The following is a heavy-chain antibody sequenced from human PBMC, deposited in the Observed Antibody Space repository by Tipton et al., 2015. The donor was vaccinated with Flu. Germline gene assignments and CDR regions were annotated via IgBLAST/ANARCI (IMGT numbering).Heavy chain of an antibody. J-gene: IGHJ6*02. V-gene: IGHV3-53*01. D-gene: IGHD2-15*01. CDR2: IYSGGST. CDR1: GFTVSSNY. Sequence: GSLRLSCAASGFTVSSNYMSWVRQAPGKGLEWVSVIYSGGSTYYADSVKGRFTISRDNSKNTLYLQMNSLRAEDTAVYYCARVTDSNGMDVWGQGTTVTVSS. CDR3: ARVTDSNGMDV.